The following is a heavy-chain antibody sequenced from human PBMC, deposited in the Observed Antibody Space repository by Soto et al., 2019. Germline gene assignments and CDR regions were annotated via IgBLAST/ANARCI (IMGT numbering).Heavy chain of an antibody. CDR1: GLTFSTYA. CDR2: IGGSGTGGRT. D-gene: IGHD5-12*01. Sequence: EVHLLESGGDLVQPGGSLRLSCTASGLTFSTYAMSWVRQAPGKGLEWVSAIGGSGTGGRTYYADSVKGRFTISRDQSKNTVYLQMNNLRADDTAVYYCANSPGGLDGYNSDYYGMDVWGQGTTVTASS. CDR3: ANSPGGLDGYNSDYYGMDV. V-gene: IGHV3-23*01. J-gene: IGHJ6*02.